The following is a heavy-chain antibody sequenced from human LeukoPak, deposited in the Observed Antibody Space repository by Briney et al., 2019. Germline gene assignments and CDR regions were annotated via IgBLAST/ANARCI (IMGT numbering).Heavy chain of an antibody. Sequence: GGSLRLSCAASGFTFSRYWVTWIRQAPGKGLEWISYISSDGTTIYYADSVKGRFTISRDNAKNSLYLQINSLRAEDTAVYYCARVPSPLSYFDSWGQGTLVTVSS. V-gene: IGHV3-11*01. J-gene: IGHJ4*02. CDR3: ARVPSPLSYFDS. CDR1: GFTFSRYW. CDR2: ISSDGTTI.